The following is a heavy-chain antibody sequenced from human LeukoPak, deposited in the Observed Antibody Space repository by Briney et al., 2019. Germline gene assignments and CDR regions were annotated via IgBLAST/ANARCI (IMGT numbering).Heavy chain of an antibody. CDR1: GFSFSDYL. CDR2: SRSKARSYST. Sequence: GGSLSLSCAASGFSFSDYLMDWVRQTPGKGLEWVGRSRSKARSYSTEYAASVKGRFTISRDDSKNVLYLQMNSLKIEDAAVYYCGACAGGSSPLEYWGQGTPVTVSS. D-gene: IGHD2-15*01. CDR3: GACAGGSSPLEY. V-gene: IGHV3-72*01. J-gene: IGHJ4*02.